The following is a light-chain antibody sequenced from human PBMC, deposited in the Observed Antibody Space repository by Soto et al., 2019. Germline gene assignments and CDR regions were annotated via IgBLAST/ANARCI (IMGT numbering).Light chain of an antibody. CDR1: SSNIGRNY. Sequence: QSVLTQPPSASGTPGQRVTISCSGSSSNIGRNYVYWYQKLPGTAPKLLVYRNDQRPYGVPDRFSGSKSGTSASLAISRLRSEDEAEYFCSTWDDSLSGMIFGGGTKLTVL. CDR3: STWDDSLSGMI. CDR2: RND. J-gene: IGLJ2*01. V-gene: IGLV1-47*01.